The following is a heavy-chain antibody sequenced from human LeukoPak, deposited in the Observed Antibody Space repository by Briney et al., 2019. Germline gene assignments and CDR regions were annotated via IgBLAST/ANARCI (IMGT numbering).Heavy chain of an antibody. CDR2: IYYSGST. Sequence: SETLSLTCTVSGGSISSYCWSWIRQPPGKGLEWIGYIYYSGSTNYNPSLKSRVTISVDTSKNQFSLKLSSVTAADTAVYYCARDYYDSSGYYGNFDYWGQGTLVTVSS. CDR1: GGSISSYC. J-gene: IGHJ4*02. CDR3: ARDYYDSSGYYGNFDY. V-gene: IGHV4-59*01. D-gene: IGHD3-22*01.